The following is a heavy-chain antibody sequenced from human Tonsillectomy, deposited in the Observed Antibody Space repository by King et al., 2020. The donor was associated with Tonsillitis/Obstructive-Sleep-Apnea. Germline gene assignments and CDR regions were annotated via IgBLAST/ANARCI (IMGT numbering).Heavy chain of an antibody. J-gene: IGHJ4*02. CDR2: ISYDGSNK. D-gene: IGHD3-16*01. V-gene: IGHV3-30*18. CDR1: GFTFSSYV. Sequence: VQLVESGGGEVQPGRSLRLSCAVSGFTFSSYVMHWVRQAPGKGLEWVAVISYDGSNKYYADSVKGRFTISRDNSKHTLYLQMNSLRAEDTAVYYCAKGGEAFDYWGQGTLVTVSS. CDR3: AKGGEAFDY.